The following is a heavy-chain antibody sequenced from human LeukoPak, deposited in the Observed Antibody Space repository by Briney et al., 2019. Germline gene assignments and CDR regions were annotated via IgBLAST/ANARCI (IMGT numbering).Heavy chain of an antibody. CDR1: GGSISSGGYY. D-gene: IGHD3-10*01. Sequence: PSQTLSLTFTVSGGSISSGGYYWSWIRQPPGKGLEWIGYIYHSGSTYYNPSLKSRVTISVDRSKNQFSLKLSSVTAADTAVYYCARTILEDGSGSYSFDYWGQGTLVTVSS. CDR3: ARTILEDGSGSYSFDY. CDR2: IYHSGST. J-gene: IGHJ4*02. V-gene: IGHV4-30-2*02.